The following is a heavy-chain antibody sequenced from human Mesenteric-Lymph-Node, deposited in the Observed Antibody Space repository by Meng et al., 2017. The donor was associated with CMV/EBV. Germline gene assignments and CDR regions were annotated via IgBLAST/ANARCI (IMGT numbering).Heavy chain of an antibody. CDR1: GFTFSDHA. CDR3: ARESYDILTGYYPDY. J-gene: IGHJ4*02. V-gene: IGHV3-30*04. Sequence: GESLKISCTASGFTFSDHAVHWVRQAPGKGPEWVAAISYDGNNEYHADSVKGRFTISRDNAKNSLYLQMNSLRAEDTAVYYCARESYDILTGYYPDYWGQGTLVTVSS. CDR2: ISYDGNNE. D-gene: IGHD3-9*01.